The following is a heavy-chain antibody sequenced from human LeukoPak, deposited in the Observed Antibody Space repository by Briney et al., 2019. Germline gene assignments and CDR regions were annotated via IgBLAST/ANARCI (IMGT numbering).Heavy chain of an antibody. D-gene: IGHD3-22*01. CDR1: GFTFSNYW. Sequence: GGSLRLSCAASGFTFSNYWMTWVRQAPGKGLEWVANIKQDGSEEYYVDAVKGRFTISRDNAKDSLYLQMNSLRAEDTAVYYCARDTYYYDSRGYYYVYWGQGALVTVSS. CDR2: IKQDGSEE. CDR3: ARDTYYYDSRGYYYVY. J-gene: IGHJ4*02. V-gene: IGHV3-7*05.